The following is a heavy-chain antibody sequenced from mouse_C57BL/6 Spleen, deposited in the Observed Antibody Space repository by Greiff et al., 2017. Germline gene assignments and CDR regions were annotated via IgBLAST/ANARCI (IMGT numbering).Heavy chain of an antibody. Sequence: EVKLQESGGDLVKPGGSLKLSCAASGFTFSSYGMSWVRQTPDKRLEWVATISSGGSYTYYPDSVKGRFTIARDNAKNTLYLQMSSLKSEDTAMYYCARGDYYGSSFDYWGQGTTLTVSS. CDR2: ISSGGSYT. D-gene: IGHD1-1*01. J-gene: IGHJ2*01. V-gene: IGHV5-6*01. CDR1: GFTFSSYG. CDR3: ARGDYYGSSFDY.